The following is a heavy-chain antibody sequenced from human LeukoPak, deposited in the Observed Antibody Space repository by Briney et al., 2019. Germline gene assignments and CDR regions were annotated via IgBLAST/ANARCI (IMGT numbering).Heavy chain of an antibody. CDR2: ISGSGDNT. CDR3: ASDNYYGDAFDI. CDR1: GFTFSSYA. Sequence: GGSLRLSCAASGFTFSSYAMSWVRQVPGKGLEWVSVISGSGDNTYYADSVKGRFTISRDNSKNMLYLQMNSLRAEDTAVYYCASDNYYGDAFDIWGQGTMVTVSS. D-gene: IGHD3-10*01. V-gene: IGHV3-23*01. J-gene: IGHJ3*02.